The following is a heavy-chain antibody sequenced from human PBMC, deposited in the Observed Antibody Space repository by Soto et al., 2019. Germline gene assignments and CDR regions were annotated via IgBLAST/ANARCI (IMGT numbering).Heavy chain of an antibody. D-gene: IGHD3-3*01. CDR1: GGSISSGDYY. V-gene: IGHV4-30-4*01. CDR3: ARDLARASGYYGMDV. J-gene: IGHJ6*02. Sequence: SETLSLTCTVSGGSISSGDYYWSWIRQPPGKGLEWIGYIYYSGSTYYNPSLKSRVTISVDTSKNQFSLKLSSVTAADTAVYYCARDLARASGYYGMDVWGQGTTVTVS. CDR2: IYYSGST.